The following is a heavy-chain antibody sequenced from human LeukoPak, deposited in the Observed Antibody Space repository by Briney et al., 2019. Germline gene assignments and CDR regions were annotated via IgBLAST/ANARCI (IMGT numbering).Heavy chain of an antibody. CDR3: ARGARGSGTASDY. Sequence: GGSLRLSCAASGFTFSNYALSWVRQAPGKGLEWVSDISGSGGSTNYADSVKGRFTISRDNAKNTLHLQMNSLRAEDTAVYYCARGARGSGTASDYWGQGTLVTVSS. D-gene: IGHD3-10*01. CDR1: GFTFSNYA. V-gene: IGHV3-23*01. CDR2: ISGSGGST. J-gene: IGHJ4*02.